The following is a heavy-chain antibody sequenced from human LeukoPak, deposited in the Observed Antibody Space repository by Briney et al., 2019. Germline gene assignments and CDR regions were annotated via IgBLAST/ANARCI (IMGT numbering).Heavy chain of an antibody. V-gene: IGHV3-48*04. CDR2: ISSSSSTI. J-gene: IGHJ3*02. Sequence: PGGSLRLSCAASGFTFSSYSMNWVRQAPGKGLEWVSYISSSSSTIYYADSVKGRFTISRDNAKNSLYLQMNSLRAEDTAVYYCARKYYYDNSGYPVAFDIWGQGTMVTVSS. CDR1: GFTFSSYS. D-gene: IGHD3-22*01. CDR3: ARKYYYDNSGYPVAFDI.